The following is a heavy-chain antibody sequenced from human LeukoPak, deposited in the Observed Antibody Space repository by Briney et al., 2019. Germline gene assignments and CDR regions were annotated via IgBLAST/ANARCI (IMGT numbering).Heavy chain of an antibody. CDR2: VHHSGST. CDR1: GEYISSSSYY. V-gene: IGHV4-39*01. Sequence: SETLSLTCTVYGEYISSSSYYWGWIRQPPGKGLEWIGSVHHSGSTYYTPSLKSRVTISVDTSKNQFSLKLGSVTATDTAVYQCARLYYYGSGSYLSGFDIWGQGTMVTVSS. CDR3: ARLYYYGSGSYLSGFDI. J-gene: IGHJ3*02. D-gene: IGHD3-10*01.